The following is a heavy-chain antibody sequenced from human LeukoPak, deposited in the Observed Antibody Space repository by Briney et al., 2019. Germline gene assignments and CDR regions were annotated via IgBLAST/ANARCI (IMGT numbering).Heavy chain of an antibody. CDR3: AKNRENYYYMDV. J-gene: IGHJ6*03. CDR2: ISGSGGGT. CDR1: GFTFSSYA. Sequence: GGSLRLSCAASGFTFSSYAMDWVRQAAGKGLEWVSAISGSGGGTYYADSVKGRFTISRDNSKSTLYLQMNSLRAEDTAVYYCAKNRENYYYMDVWGKGTTVTVSS. D-gene: IGHD5-24*01. V-gene: IGHV3-23*01.